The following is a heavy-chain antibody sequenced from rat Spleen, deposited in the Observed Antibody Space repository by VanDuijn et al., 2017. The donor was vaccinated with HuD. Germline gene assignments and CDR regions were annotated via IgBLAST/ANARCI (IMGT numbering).Heavy chain of an antibody. CDR3: AVSGYGY. CDR1: GFTFSDYY. D-gene: IGHD4-3*01. J-gene: IGHJ3*01. CDR2: ISYDGSST. Sequence: EVQLVESDGGLVQPGRSLKLSCAASGFTFSDYYMAWVRQAPTKGLEWVATISYDGSSTYYRDSVKGRFTISRDNAENTVYLQMNSLRSEDTATYYCAVSGYGYWGQGTLVTVSS. V-gene: IGHV5-29*01.